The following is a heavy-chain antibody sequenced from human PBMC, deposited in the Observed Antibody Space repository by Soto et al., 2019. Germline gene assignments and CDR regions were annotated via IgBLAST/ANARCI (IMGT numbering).Heavy chain of an antibody. V-gene: IGHV1-58*01. J-gene: IGHJ4*02. CDR2: IVVGSGNT. D-gene: IGHD2-15*01. CDR3: AAICSGGSCYDWTAFDY. CDR1: GFTFTSSS. Sequence: GASVKVSCKGSGFTFTSSSVQWVRQARGKTLEWIGWIVVGSGNTNYAQKFQERVTITRDMSTSTAYMELSSLRSEDTAVYYCAAICSGGSCYDWTAFDYWGQGTLVTVSS.